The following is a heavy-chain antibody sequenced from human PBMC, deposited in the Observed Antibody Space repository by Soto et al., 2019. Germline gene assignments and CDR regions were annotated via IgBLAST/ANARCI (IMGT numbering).Heavy chain of an antibody. J-gene: IGHJ4*02. CDR1: GYTFTSYG. Sequence: ASVKVSFKASGYTFTSYGISWVRQAPGQGLEWMGWISAYNGNTNYAQKLQGRVTMTTDTSTSTAYMELRSLRSDDTAVYYCARGRGDYYDSSGYYYFDYWGQGTLVTVSS. D-gene: IGHD3-22*01. CDR2: ISAYNGNT. CDR3: ARGRGDYYDSSGYYYFDY. V-gene: IGHV1-18*01.